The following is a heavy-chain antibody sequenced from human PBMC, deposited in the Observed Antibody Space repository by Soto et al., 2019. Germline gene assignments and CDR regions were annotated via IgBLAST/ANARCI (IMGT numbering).Heavy chain of an antibody. CDR3: ARRYFISPSCHYYGLDV. CDR2: IIPMFGTG. J-gene: IGHJ6*02. V-gene: IGHV1-69*12. D-gene: IGHD2-2*01. CDR1: GGTFSSYT. Sequence: QVQLVQSGAEVKKPGSSVKVSCKASGGTFSSYTISWVRQAPGQGLEWMGGIIPMFGTGNYAQKLQGRVTITADESTNTAYMERRSLRSEDTAVYYCARRYFISPSCHYYGLDVWGQGTTVTVSS.